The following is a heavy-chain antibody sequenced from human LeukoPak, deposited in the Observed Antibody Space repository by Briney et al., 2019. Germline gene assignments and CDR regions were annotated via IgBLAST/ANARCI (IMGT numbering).Heavy chain of an antibody. CDR1: GFTFSSYW. CDR2: IKQDGSEK. V-gene: IGHV3-7*01. D-gene: IGHD6-19*01. Sequence: PGGSLRLSCAASGFTFSSYWMSWVRQAPGKGLEWVANIKQDGSEKYYVDSVKGRFTISRDNAKNSLYLQMNSLRAEDTAVYYCARVIAVAGNMGNCMDVWGKGTTVTVSS. CDR3: ARVIAVAGNMGNCMDV. J-gene: IGHJ6*03.